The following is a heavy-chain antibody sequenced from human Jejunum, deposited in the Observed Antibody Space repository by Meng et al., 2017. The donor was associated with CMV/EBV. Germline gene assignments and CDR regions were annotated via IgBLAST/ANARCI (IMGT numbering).Heavy chain of an antibody. Sequence: QVQLVQSGAEVRKPGASAKVSCASVGFIFTSYAISWVRQAPGQGLQYMGWISAYNGNTNYAQELQGRVTMTTDTSTSTAYMELRSLRFDDTAVYYCARFYCSSTSCPHVLFDYWGQGTMVNVSS. CDR2: ISAYNGNT. CDR1: GFIFTSYA. J-gene: IGHJ4*02. CDR3: ARFYCSSTSCPHVLFDY. V-gene: IGHV1-18*01. D-gene: IGHD2-2*01.